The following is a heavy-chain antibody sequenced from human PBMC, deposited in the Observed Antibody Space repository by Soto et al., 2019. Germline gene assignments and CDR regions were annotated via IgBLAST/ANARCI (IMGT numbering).Heavy chain of an antibody. CDR2: INHSGST. D-gene: IGHD4-17*01. Sequence: QVQLQQWGAGLLKPSETLSLTCAVYGGSFSGYYWSWIRQPPGKGLEWIGEINHSGSTNYNPSLKSRVTISVETSKNQFSLKLSSVTAADTAVYYCARGFLTSVLDYGAGYNWFDPWGQGTLVTVSS. J-gene: IGHJ5*02. V-gene: IGHV4-34*01. CDR3: ARGFLTSVLDYGAGYNWFDP. CDR1: GGSFSGYY.